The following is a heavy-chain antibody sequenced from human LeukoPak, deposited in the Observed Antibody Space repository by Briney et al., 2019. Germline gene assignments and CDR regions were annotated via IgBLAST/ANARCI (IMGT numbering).Heavy chain of an antibody. CDR1: GGSISNYY. CDR3: ARRTYFDL. Sequence: SETLSLTCTVSGGSISNYYWSWVRQPPGKGLEWIGYIYYSGSTTYNPSLKSRVTISVDTSKNQFSLKLSSVTAADTAVYYCARRTYFDLWGRGTLVTVSS. V-gene: IGHV4-59*08. J-gene: IGHJ2*01. CDR2: IYYSGST.